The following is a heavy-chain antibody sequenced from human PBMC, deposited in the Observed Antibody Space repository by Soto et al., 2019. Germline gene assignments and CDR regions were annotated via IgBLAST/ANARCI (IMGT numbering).Heavy chain of an antibody. CDR1: GYSFTSYW. V-gene: IGHV5-10-1*01. J-gene: IGHJ6*02. CDR2: IDPSDSYT. Sequence: PGESLKISCKGSGYSFTSYWISWVRQMPGKGLERMGRIDPSDSYTNYSPSFQGHVTISADKSISTAYLQWSSLKASDTAMYYCARPNEDYYGMDVWGQGTTVTVSS. CDR3: ARPNEDYYGMDV.